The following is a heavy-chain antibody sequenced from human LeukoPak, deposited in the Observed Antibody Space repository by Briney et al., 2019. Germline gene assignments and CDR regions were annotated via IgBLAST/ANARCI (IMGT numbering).Heavy chain of an antibody. Sequence: ASVTVSCKASGYTFTGYDINWVRQATGQGLEWMGWMNPNSGNTGYAQKFQGRVTMTRNTSISTAYMELSSLRSEDTAVYYCAREPRAANYYYYYYMDVWGKGTTVTVSS. CDR3: AREPRAANYYYYYYMDV. V-gene: IGHV1-8*01. CDR2: MNPNSGNT. CDR1: GYTFTGYD. D-gene: IGHD2-15*01. J-gene: IGHJ6*03.